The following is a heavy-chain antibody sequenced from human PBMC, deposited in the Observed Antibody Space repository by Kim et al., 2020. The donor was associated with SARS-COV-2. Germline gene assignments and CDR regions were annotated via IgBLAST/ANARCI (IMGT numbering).Heavy chain of an antibody. CDR2: ISSSGSTR. Sequence: GGSLRLSCAASGFTLSNSEMNWVRQAAEKGLEWVSYISSSGSTRYYTDSVKGRFTISKDSAKNSLYLYMNSLRADDTAVYYCVRLDEVKEVGYWGQGTLVTVSS. D-gene: IGHD1-26*01. V-gene: IGHV3-48*03. J-gene: IGHJ4*02. CDR1: GFTLSNSE. CDR3: VRLDEVKEVGY.